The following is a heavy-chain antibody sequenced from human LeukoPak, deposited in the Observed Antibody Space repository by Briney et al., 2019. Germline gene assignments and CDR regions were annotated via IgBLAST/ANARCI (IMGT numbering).Heavy chain of an antibody. CDR1: GFTFDDYA. J-gene: IGHJ4*02. V-gene: IGHV3-43*02. CDR2: ISGAGHTT. CDR3: LHFFDY. Sequence: PLGSPIFSCAASGFTFDDYAIHWVRQAPGRGLEWVSLISGAGHTTYYADSVKGRFTVSRDNSKDSLYLQMNSLRSEDTALYYGLHFFDYWGQRTLVPGSS.